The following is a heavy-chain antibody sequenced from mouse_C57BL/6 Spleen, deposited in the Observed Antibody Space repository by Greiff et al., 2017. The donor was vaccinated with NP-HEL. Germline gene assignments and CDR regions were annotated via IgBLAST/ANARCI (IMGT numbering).Heavy chain of an antibody. Sequence: QVQLQQSGAELAKPGASVKLSCKASGYTFTSYWMHWVKQRPGQGLEWIGYINPSSGYTKYNQKFKDKATLTADKTSSTAYMQLSSLTNEDSAVYYCARSPSITTVVATEAMDYWGQGTSVTVSS. D-gene: IGHD1-1*01. CDR1: GYTFTSYW. J-gene: IGHJ4*01. V-gene: IGHV1-7*01. CDR2: INPSSGYT. CDR3: ARSPSITTVVATEAMDY.